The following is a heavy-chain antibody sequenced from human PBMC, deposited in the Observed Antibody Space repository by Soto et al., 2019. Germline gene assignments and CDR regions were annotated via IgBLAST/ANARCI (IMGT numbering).Heavy chain of an antibody. CDR3: ARVREDIVATTPYFFDY. Sequence: GLEWMGWISAYNGNTNYAQKLQGRVTMTTDTSTSTAYMELRSLRSDDTAVYYCARVREDIVATTPYFFDYWGHGTPVTVIS. D-gene: IGHD5-12*01. V-gene: IGHV1-18*01. CDR2: ISAYNGNT. J-gene: IGHJ4*01.